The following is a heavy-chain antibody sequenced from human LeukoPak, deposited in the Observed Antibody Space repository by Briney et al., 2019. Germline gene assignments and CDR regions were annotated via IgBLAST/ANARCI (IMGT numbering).Heavy chain of an antibody. V-gene: IGHV3-23*01. D-gene: IGHD1-26*01. J-gene: IGHJ2*01. CDR1: GFTFSSYA. CDR3: APRIVGATVVDL. CDR2: ISVSGGST. Sequence: PGGSLRLSCAASGFTFSSYAMSWVRQAPGKRLEWASAISVSGGSTYYADSVKGRFTISRDNPKNTLYLQMNRLRAEDTAVYYCAPRIVGATVVDLWGRGTLVTVSS.